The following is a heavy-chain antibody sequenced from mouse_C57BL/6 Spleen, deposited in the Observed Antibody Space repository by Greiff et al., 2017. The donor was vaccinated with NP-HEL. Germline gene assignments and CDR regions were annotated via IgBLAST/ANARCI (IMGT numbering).Heavy chain of an antibody. CDR1: GYTFTDYY. V-gene: IGHV1-19*01. D-gene: IGHD2-1*01. J-gene: IGHJ3*01. CDR2: INPYNGGT. Sequence: VQLKESGPVLVKPGASVKMSCKASGYTFTDYYMNWVKQSHGKSLEWIGVINPYNGGTSYNQKFKGKATLTVDKSSSTAYMELNSLTSEDSAVYYCAREGDGNYPAWFAYWGQGTLVTVSA. CDR3: AREGDGNYPAWFAY.